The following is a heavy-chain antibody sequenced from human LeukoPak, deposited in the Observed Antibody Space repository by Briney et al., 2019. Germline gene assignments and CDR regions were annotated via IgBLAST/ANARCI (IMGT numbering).Heavy chain of an antibody. CDR3: QVIFGVSRGFDY. V-gene: IGHV3-33*01. J-gene: IGHJ4*02. CDR2: IWYDGSNK. D-gene: IGHD3-3*01. CDR1: GFTLSSYG. Sequence: GGSLRLSCAASGFTLSSYGMHWVRQAPGKGLEWVAVIWYDGSNKYYADSVKGRFTISRDNSKNTLFLQMNSLRAEDTAVYYCQVIFGVSRGFDYWGQGTLVTVSS.